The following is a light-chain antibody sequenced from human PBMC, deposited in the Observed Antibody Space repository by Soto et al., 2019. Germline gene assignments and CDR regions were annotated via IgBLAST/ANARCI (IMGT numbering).Light chain of an antibody. Sequence: QSVLTQPPSVSGAPGQRVTLSCTGTSSNLGAGYDVHWYQQLPGAAPKLVIFGNRNRPSGVPERFSGSTSGTTVTLTISGVQAEDEADYYCQSADSSNIWVFGGGTQLTVL. CDR3: QSADSSNIWV. J-gene: IGLJ3*02. CDR2: GNR. V-gene: IGLV1-40*01. CDR1: SSNLGAGYD.